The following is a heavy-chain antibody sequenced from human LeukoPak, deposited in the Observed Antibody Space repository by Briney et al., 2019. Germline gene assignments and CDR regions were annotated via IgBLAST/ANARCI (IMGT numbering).Heavy chain of an antibody. J-gene: IGHJ6*03. V-gene: IGHV1-2*02. CDR1: GYTFTGYY. D-gene: IGHD3-3*01. CDR3: AREPTYYDFWSGYYIHYYMDV. CDR2: INPNSGGT. Sequence: ASVKVSCKASGYTFTGYYMHWVRQAPGQGLEWMGWINPNSGGTNYAQKFQGRVTMTRDTSISTAYMELSRLRSDDTAVYYCAREPTYYDFWSGYYIHYYMDVWGKGTTVTVSS.